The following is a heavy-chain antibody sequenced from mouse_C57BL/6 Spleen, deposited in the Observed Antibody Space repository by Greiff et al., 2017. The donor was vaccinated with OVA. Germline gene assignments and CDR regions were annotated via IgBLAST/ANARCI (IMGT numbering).Heavy chain of an antibody. CDR2: IDPSDSYT. CDR3: ARDSSGYHYFDY. CDR1: GYTFTSSW. D-gene: IGHD3-2*02. Sequence: VQLQQPGAELVRPGTSVKLSCKASGYTFTSSWMHWVKQRPGQGLEWIGVIDPSDSYTNYNQKFKGKATLTVDTSSSTAYMQLSSLTSEDSAVYYCARDSSGYHYFDYWGQGTTLTVSS. J-gene: IGHJ2*01. V-gene: IGHV1-59*01.